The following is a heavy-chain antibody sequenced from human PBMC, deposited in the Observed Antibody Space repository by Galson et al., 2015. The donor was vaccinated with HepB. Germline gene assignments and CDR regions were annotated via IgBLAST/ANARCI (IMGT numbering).Heavy chain of an antibody. CDR3: ARDRREVEYNYYYNGVDV. Sequence: SLRLSCAASGFTFSTYSMNWVRQAPGKGLEWVSYISSSSGTKYYADSVKGRFTISRDNAKNSLYLQMNSLRDEDTAVYYCARDRREVEYNYYYNGVDVWGQGTTVTVSS. D-gene: IGHD2/OR15-2a*01. V-gene: IGHV3-48*02. CDR2: ISSSSGTK. CDR1: GFTFSTYS. J-gene: IGHJ6*02.